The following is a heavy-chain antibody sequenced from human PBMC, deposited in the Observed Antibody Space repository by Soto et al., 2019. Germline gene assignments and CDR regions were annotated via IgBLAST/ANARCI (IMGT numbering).Heavy chain of an antibody. CDR2: IYYSGST. D-gene: IGHD3-10*01. J-gene: IGHJ3*02. CDR1: GGSISSYY. Sequence: PSETLSLTCTVSGGSISSYYWSWIRQPPGKGLEWIGYIYYSGSTNYNPSLKSRVTISVDTSKNQFSLKLSSVTAADTAVYYCARGPPGGWFGELLSLDIWGQGTMVTVSS. CDR3: ARGPPGGWFGELLSLDI. V-gene: IGHV4-59*01.